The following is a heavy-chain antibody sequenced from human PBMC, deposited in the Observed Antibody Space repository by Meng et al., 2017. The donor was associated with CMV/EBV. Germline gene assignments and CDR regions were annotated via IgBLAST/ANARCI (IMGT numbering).Heavy chain of an antibody. Sequence: TFSSYAMSWVRQAPGKGLGWVSAISGSGGSTYYADSVKGRFTISRDNSKNTLYLQMNSLRAEDTAVYYCAKARDYDFWSGYDYYFDYWGQGTLVTVSS. V-gene: IGHV3-23*01. D-gene: IGHD3-3*01. CDR3: AKARDYDFWSGYDYYFDY. CDR2: ISGSGGST. J-gene: IGHJ4*02. CDR1: TFSSYA.